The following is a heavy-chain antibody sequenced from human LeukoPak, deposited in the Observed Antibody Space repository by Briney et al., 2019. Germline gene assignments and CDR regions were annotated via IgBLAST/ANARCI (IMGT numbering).Heavy chain of an antibody. CDR2: ISSSGSTI. CDR1: GFTFSDYY. J-gene: IGHJ6*03. D-gene: IGHD6-19*01. Sequence: GGSLRLSCAASGFTFSDYYMSWIRQAPGKRLEWVSYISSSGSTIYYADSVKGRFTISRDNAKNSLYLQMNSLRAEDTAVYYCARDGAYSSGWYVVENYHYYMDVWGKGTTVTVSS. V-gene: IGHV3-11*04. CDR3: ARDGAYSSGWYVVENYHYYMDV.